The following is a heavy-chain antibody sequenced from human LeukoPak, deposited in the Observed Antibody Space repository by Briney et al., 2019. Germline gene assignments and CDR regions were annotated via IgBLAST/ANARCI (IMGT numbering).Heavy chain of an antibody. V-gene: IGHV3-23*01. CDR1: GFTFSSYA. CDR2: ISGSGGST. J-gene: IGHJ4*02. Sequence: GGSLRLSCAASGFTFSSYAMSWVRQAPGKGLEWVSAISGSGGSTYYADSVKGRFTISRDMSKNTLFLQMNNLRADDTAVYYCAKGAYDIDFRGQGTLVTVSS. D-gene: IGHD3-22*01. CDR3: AKGAYDIDF.